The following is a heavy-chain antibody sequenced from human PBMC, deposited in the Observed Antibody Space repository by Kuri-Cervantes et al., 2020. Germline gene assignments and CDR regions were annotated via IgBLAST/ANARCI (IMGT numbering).Heavy chain of an antibody. CDR3: ARVRGYCSGGSCYALGY. Sequence: ASVKVSCKASGYTFTSYYMHWVRQAPGQGLEWMGIINPSGGSTSYAQKFQGRVTMTRDTSTSTVYMELSSLRSEDTAVYYCARVRGYCSGGSCYALGYWGQGTLVTVSS. CDR1: GYTFTSYY. CDR2: INPSGGST. J-gene: IGHJ4*02. V-gene: IGHV1-46*01. D-gene: IGHD2-15*01.